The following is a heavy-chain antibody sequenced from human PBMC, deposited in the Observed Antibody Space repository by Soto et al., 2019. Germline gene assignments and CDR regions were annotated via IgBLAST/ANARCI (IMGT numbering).Heavy chain of an antibody. CDR3: GKASTYPLDGVDV. Sequence: VQLVQSGGGLVHPGGSLRLSCVASGFKFSSYALTWVRQAPGKGLEWVSVISVSGANTYYADSVKGRFTISRDNSKNTLYLQMNSLRAEDTAIYYCGKASTYPLDGVDVWGQGTTVTVSS. J-gene: IGHJ6*02. V-gene: IGHV3-23*04. D-gene: IGHD3-16*01. CDR2: ISVSGANT. CDR1: GFKFSSYA.